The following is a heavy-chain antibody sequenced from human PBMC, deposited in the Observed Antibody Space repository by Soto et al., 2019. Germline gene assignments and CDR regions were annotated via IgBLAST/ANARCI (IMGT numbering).Heavy chain of an antibody. Sequence: GGSLRLSCAASGFTFSSYAMSWVRQAPGKGLGWVSAISGSGGSTYYADTVKGRFTISRDNSKNTLYLQMNSLRAEDTAVYYCAKCGSEYYYYYGMDVWGQGTTVTVSS. CDR3: AKCGSEYYYYYGMDV. D-gene: IGHD6-25*01. V-gene: IGHV3-23*01. CDR2: ISGSGGST. J-gene: IGHJ6*02. CDR1: GFTFSSYA.